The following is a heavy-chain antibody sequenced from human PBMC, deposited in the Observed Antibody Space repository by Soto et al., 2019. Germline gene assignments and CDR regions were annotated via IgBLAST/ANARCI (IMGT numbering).Heavy chain of an antibody. CDR3: ARLGKLLWFVEPLADP. CDR1: GYSFTSYW. J-gene: IGHJ5*02. V-gene: IGHV5-10-1*01. D-gene: IGHD3-10*01. CDR2: IDPSDSYT. Sequence: GESLKTSCKGSGYSFTSYWISWVRQMPGKGLEWMGRIDPSDSYTNYSPSFQGHVTISADKSISTAYLQWSSLKASDTAMYYCARLGKLLWFVEPLADPWGQGTLVTVS.